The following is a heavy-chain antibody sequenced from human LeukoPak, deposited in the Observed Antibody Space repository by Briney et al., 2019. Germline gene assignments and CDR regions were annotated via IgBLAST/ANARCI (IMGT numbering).Heavy chain of an antibody. D-gene: IGHD3-3*01. J-gene: IGHJ3*02. V-gene: IGHV4-61*02. CDR3: ARGLEWGDGFDI. CDR1: GGSISSGSYY. Sequence: SQTLSLTCTVSGGSISSGSYYWTWIRQPAGKGLEWIGRVYISGSTNYNPSLKSRVTISVDTSKNHFSLKLSSVTAADTAVYYCARGLEWGDGFDIWGQGTMVTVSP. CDR2: VYISGST.